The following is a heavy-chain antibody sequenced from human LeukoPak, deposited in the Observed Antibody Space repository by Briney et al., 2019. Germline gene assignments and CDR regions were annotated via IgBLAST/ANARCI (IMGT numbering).Heavy chain of an antibody. J-gene: IGHJ1*01. CDR2: IKQDGSEK. CDR1: GFTFSSYW. V-gene: IGHV3-7*03. CDR3: AKSTSGSSWPDPEYFQH. Sequence: GGSLRLSCAASGFTFSSYWMSWVRQAPGKGLEWVANIKQDGSEKYYVDSVKGRFTISRDNSKNTLYLQMNSLRAEDTAVYYCAKSTSGSSWPDPEYFQHWGQGTLVTVSS. D-gene: IGHD6-13*01.